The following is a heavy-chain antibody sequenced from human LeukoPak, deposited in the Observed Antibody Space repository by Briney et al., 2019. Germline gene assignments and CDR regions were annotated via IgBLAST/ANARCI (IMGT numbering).Heavy chain of an antibody. J-gene: IGHJ4*02. CDR2: IIPILGIA. V-gene: IGHV1-69*04. Sequence: ASVKVSCKASGGTFSSYAISWVRQAPGQGLEWMGRIIPILGIANYAQKFQGRVTITADKSTSTAYMELSSLRSEDTAVYYCARALNYYDSSGYWEYYFDYWGQGTLVTVSS. CDR3: ARALNYYDSSGYWEYYFDY. CDR1: GGTFSSYA. D-gene: IGHD3-22*01.